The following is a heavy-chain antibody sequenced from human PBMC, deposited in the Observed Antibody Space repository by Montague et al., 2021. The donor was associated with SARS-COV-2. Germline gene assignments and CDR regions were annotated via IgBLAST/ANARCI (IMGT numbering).Heavy chain of an antibody. CDR3: ERELILQYGMDV. CDR1: GFTFSSYA. Sequence: SLRLSCAASGFTFSSYAMHWVRQAPGKGLEWVAVISYDGSNKYYADSVKGRFTISRDNSKNTLYLQMSSLRAEDTAVYYCERELILQYGMDVWGQGTTVTVSS. CDR2: ISYDGSNK. D-gene: IGHD3-3*02. V-gene: IGHV3-30*04. J-gene: IGHJ6*02.